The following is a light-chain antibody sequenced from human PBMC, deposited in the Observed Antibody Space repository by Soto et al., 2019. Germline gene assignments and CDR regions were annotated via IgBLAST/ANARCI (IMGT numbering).Light chain of an antibody. Sequence: EIVMTQSPATLSVSPGERATLSCRASQSVSSNLAWYQQKPGQTPKLIIYVASTRATGIPARFSGSGSGTECTLTISSLQSEDFAVYYCQPYNVWTLTFGGGTKVEFK. CDR2: VAS. J-gene: IGKJ4*01. V-gene: IGKV3-15*01. CDR1: QSVSSN. CDR3: QPYNVWTLT.